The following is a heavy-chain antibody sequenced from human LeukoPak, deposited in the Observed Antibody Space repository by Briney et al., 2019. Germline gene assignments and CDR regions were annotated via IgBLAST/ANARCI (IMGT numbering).Heavy chain of an antibody. Sequence: GASVKVSCKASGYTFTSYPMHWVRQAPGQRLEWMGWLNAGNGNTKYSQKFQGRVTITRDTSASTAYMELSSLRSEDTAVYYCARVLGYCSGGSCYPRGHGMDVWGRGTTVTVSS. CDR1: GYTFTSYP. CDR3: ARVLGYCSGGSCYPRGHGMDV. J-gene: IGHJ6*02. CDR2: LNAGNGNT. V-gene: IGHV1-3*01. D-gene: IGHD2-15*01.